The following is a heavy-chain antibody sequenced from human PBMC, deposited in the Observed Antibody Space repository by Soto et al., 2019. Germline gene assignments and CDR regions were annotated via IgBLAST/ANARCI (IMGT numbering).Heavy chain of an antibody. V-gene: IGHV4-59*01. Sequence: SETLSLTCTVSGGSISSYYWSWIRQPPGKGREWIGYIYYSGSTNYNPSLKSRVTISVDTSKNQFSLKLSSVTAADTAVYYCARDQLEGVQLWLSYQAGWFDPWGQGTLVTVSS. CDR2: IYYSGST. D-gene: IGHD5-18*01. CDR1: GGSISSYY. CDR3: ARDQLEGVQLWLSYQAGWFDP. J-gene: IGHJ5*02.